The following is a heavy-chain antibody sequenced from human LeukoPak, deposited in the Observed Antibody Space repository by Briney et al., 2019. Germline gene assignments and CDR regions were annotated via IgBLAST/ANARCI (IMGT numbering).Heavy chain of an antibody. D-gene: IGHD6-13*01. CDR3: ARRGNIWYYFDY. Sequence: ASLKVSCKTSGYTFTDYYIHWVRQAPGQGLEWLGWFSPNSGGARYAQKFQGRVTMTRDTSISTAYMELSRLRSDDTAVYYCARRGNIWYYFDYWGQGTLVTVSS. CDR2: FSPNSGGA. J-gene: IGHJ4*02. CDR1: GYTFTDYY. V-gene: IGHV1-2*02.